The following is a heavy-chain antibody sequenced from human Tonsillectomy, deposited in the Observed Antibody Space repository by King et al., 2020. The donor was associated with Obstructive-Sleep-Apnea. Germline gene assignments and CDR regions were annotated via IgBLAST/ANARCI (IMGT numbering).Heavy chain of an antibody. D-gene: IGHD3-9*01. CDR1: GGSISSSSYY. J-gene: IGHJ6*02. Sequence: QLQESGPGLVKPSETLSLTCTVSGGSISSSSYYWGWIRQPPGKGLEWIGSIYYSGSPYYNPSLKSRVTTSVDTSKNQFSLKLSSVTAADTAVYYCASGDYDILTGSLYYYGMDVWGQGTTVTVSS. CDR3: ASGDYDILTGSLYYYGMDV. V-gene: IGHV4-39*07. CDR2: IYYSGSP.